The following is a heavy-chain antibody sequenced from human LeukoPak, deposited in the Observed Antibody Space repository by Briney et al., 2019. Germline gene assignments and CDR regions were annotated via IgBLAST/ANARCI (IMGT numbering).Heavy chain of an antibody. Sequence: KPSETLSLTCAVYGGFFSGYYWSWIRQPPGKGLEWIGEINHSGSTNYNPSLKSRVTISVDTSKNQFSLKLSSVTAADTAVYYCASPSFIAAAGGGGLYGMDVWGQGTTVTVSS. V-gene: IGHV4-34*01. CDR2: INHSGST. CDR3: ASPSFIAAAGGGGLYGMDV. J-gene: IGHJ6*02. CDR1: GGFFSGYY. D-gene: IGHD6-13*01.